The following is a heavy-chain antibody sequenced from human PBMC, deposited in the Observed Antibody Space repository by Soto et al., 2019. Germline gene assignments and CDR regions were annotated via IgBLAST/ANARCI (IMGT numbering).Heavy chain of an antibody. Sequence: SETLSLTCTVSGGSISSGGYYWSWIRQHPGKGLEWIGYIYYSGSTYYNPSLKSRVTISVDTSKNQFSLKLSSVTAADTAVYYCARQDTAMVNWFDPWGQGTLVTVSS. D-gene: IGHD5-18*01. CDR2: IYYSGST. J-gene: IGHJ5*02. V-gene: IGHV4-31*03. CDR1: GGSISSGGYY. CDR3: ARQDTAMVNWFDP.